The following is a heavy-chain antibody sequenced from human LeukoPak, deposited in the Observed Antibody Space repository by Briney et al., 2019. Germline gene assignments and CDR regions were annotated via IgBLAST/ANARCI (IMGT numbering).Heavy chain of an antibody. J-gene: IGHJ4*02. D-gene: IGHD3-10*01. V-gene: IGHV4-59*01. CDR3: ARVDYYGSGSFDY. CDR1: GGSISNY. CDR2: IYYSGST. Sequence: PSETLSLTCTVSGGSISNYWSWIRQPPGKGLEWNGYIYYSGSTNYNPSLKSRVTISVDTSKNQFSLKLSSVTAADTAVYYCARVDYYGSGSFDYWGQGTLVTVSS.